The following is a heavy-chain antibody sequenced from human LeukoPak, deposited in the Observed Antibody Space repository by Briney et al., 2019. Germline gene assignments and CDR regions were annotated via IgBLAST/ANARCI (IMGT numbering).Heavy chain of an antibody. V-gene: IGHV1-18*01. J-gene: IGHJ1*01. CDR1: GYTFTTYG. D-gene: IGHD1-26*01. CDR3: ARDQMGGSYYGYFQH. CDR2: ISAYNGNT. Sequence: ASVKVSCKASGYTFTTYGISWVRQAPGQGLEWMGWISAYNGNTKYAQKLQGGVTMTTDTSTSTAYMELKSLRSDDTAVYYCARDQMGGSYYGYFQHWGQGTLVTVSS.